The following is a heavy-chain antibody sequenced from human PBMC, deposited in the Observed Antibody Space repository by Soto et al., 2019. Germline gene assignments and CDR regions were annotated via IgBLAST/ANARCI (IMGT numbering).Heavy chain of an antibody. CDR3: ATVHSTSRSFDY. D-gene: IGHD2-2*01. CDR1: GLNFSILA. V-gene: IGHV3-23*01. CDR2: TGYGRLTT. J-gene: IGHJ4*02. Sequence: VGSLRLSCAASGLNFSILAMSWVRRAPGKGLEWVSTTGYGRLTTYYADSVKGRFTVSRDNSKNTLDLQMSSLRAEDTAVYYCATVHSTSRSFDYWGQGTLVTVSS.